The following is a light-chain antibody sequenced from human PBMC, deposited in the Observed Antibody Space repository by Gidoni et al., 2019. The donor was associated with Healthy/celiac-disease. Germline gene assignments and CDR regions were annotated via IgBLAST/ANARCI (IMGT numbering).Light chain of an antibody. CDR3: QQYYSTPYT. CDR2: WAS. CDR1: QCVLYSSNNKNY. V-gene: IGKV4-1*01. J-gene: IGKJ2*01. Sequence: DIVMTQYPDSLAVSLGERATINCKTIQCVLYSSNNKNYLAWYQQKPGQPPKLLMYWASTRESGVPDRFSGSGSGTDFTRTISSLQAEDVTVYYCQQYYSTPYTFGQGTKLEIK.